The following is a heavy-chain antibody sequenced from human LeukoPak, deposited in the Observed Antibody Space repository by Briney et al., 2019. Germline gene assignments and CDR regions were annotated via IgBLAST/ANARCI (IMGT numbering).Heavy chain of an antibody. CDR2: IWYDGSNK. V-gene: IGHV3-33*01. CDR1: GFTFSSXG. CDR3: ASTSGWXXPIDY. J-gene: IGHJ4*02. Sequence: RLSXAASGFTFSSXGMHWVRXXPGKGXEWXXVIWYDGSNKYYADSVKGRFTISRDNSKNTLYLQMNSLRAEDTAVYYCASTSGWXXPIDYWGQGTLVXXXX. D-gene: IGHD6-19*01.